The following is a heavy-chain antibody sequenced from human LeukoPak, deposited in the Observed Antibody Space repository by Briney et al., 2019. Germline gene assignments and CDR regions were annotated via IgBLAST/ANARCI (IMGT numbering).Heavy chain of an antibody. V-gene: IGHV3-9*01. D-gene: IGHD4-23*01. J-gene: IGHJ4*02. CDR1: GLTFSSHW. CDR3: AKAEGFFGGYYDH. CDR2: ISWNSGNL. Sequence: GGSLRLSCAASGLTFSSHWMHWVRQAPGKGLEWVSGISWNSGNLDYADSVKGRFTISRDNAKNSLYLQMNSLRAEDTAFYYCAKAEGFFGGYYDHWGQGTLVTVSS.